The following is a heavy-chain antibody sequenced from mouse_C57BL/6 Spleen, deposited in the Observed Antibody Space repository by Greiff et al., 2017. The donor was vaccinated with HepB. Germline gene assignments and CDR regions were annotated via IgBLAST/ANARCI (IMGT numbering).Heavy chain of an antibody. J-gene: IGHJ1*03. CDR1: GYTFTSYW. CDR2: IDPSDSYT. CDR3: ARKRSSPWYFDV. Sequence: QVQLQQPGAELVMPGASVKLSCKASGYTFTSYWMHWVKQRPGQGLEWIGEIDPSDSYTNYNQKFKGKSTLTVDKSSSTAYMQLSSLTSEDSAVYYCARKRSSPWYFDVWGTGTTVTVSS. D-gene: IGHD1-1*01. V-gene: IGHV1-69*01.